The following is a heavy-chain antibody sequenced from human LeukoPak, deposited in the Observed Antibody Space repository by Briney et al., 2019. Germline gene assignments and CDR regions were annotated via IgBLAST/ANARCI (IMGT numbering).Heavy chain of an antibody. Sequence: ASVKVSCKASGYTFTSYDINWVRQATGQGLEWMGWMNPNSGNTGYAQKFQGRVTITRNTSISTAYMELSSLRSEDTAVYYCARGPVGSYYYDSSGYYYVGGFDYWGQGTLVTVSS. CDR1: GYTFTSYD. V-gene: IGHV1-8*03. CDR2: MNPNSGNT. CDR3: ARGPVGSYYYDSSGYYYVGGFDY. D-gene: IGHD3-22*01. J-gene: IGHJ4*02.